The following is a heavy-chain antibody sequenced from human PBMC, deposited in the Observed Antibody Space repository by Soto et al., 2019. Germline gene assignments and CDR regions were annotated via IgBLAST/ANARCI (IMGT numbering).Heavy chain of an antibody. D-gene: IGHD3-3*01. CDR2: IKEDGSEA. V-gene: IGHV3-7*05. CDR3: ARVTWSGYYADY. J-gene: IGHJ4*02. Sequence: GGSLRLSCAASGFTFSSYWMTWVRQAPGKRLEWVGNIKEDGSEAYYVDSVKGRFTISRDNAKNSLYLQMNSLRAEDTAVYYCARVTWSGYYADYWGQGTLVTVSS. CDR1: GFTFSSYW.